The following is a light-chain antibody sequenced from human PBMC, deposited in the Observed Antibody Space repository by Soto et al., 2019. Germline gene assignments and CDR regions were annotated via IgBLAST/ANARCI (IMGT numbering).Light chain of an antibody. J-gene: IGLJ2*01. Sequence: QSALTQPASVSGSPGQSITISCTGSSSDVGGYSYVSWYQHHPGKAPKLMIYDVDVRPSGVSNRFSGSKSGNTASLIISGLQAEDEADYYCNSYTSSGTYVLFGGGTKLTVL. CDR2: DVD. CDR3: NSYTSSGTYVL. CDR1: SSDVGGYSY. V-gene: IGLV2-14*03.